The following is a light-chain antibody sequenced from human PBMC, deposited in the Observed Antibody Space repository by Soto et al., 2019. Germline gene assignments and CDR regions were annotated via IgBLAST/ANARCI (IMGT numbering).Light chain of an antibody. CDR1: QSVSSN. Sequence: IVMTQSPATLSVSPGERATLSCRASQSVSSNLAWYQQKPGQAPKLLIYGASTRVTGIPARFSGSGSGAEFTLTISSLQSEDFAIYYCQQYNSWLTFGGGTKVEVK. CDR2: GAS. V-gene: IGKV3-15*01. J-gene: IGKJ4*01. CDR3: QQYNSWLT.